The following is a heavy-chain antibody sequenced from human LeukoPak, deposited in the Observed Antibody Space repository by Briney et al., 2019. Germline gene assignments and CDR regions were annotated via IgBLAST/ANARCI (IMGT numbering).Heavy chain of an antibody. V-gene: IGHV3-9*01. CDR3: AKDPSPAPYDFWSGYVSAPDYGMDV. CDR2: ISWNSGSI. D-gene: IGHD3-3*01. Sequence: GRSLRLSCAASGFTFDDYAMHWVRQAPGKGLEWVSGISWNSGSIGYADSVKGRFTISRDNAKNSLYLQMNSLRAEDTALYYCAKDPSPAPYDFWSGYVSAPDYGMDVWGQGTTVTVSS. CDR1: GFTFDDYA. J-gene: IGHJ6*02.